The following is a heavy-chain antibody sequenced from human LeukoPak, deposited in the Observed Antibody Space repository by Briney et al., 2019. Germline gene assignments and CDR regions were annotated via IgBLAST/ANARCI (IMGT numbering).Heavy chain of an antibody. Sequence: ASVKVSCKASGYTFTSYGISWVRQAPGRGLEWMGWISAYNGNTNYAQKLQGRVTMTTDTSTSTAYMELRSLRSDDTAVYYCARFSYDTYYDILTGSKRFGHYSYYHMDVSGKGNTVTVSS. J-gene: IGHJ6*03. V-gene: IGHV1-18*01. CDR2: ISAYNGNT. CDR3: ARFSYDTYYDILTGSKRFGHYSYYHMDV. D-gene: IGHD3-9*01. CDR1: GYTFTSYG.